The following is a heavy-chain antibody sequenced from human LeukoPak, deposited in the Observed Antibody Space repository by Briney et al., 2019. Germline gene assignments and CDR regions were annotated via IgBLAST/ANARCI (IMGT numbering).Heavy chain of an antibody. V-gene: IGHV7-4-1*02. D-gene: IGHD4-17*01. CDR3: ARVLFVDYGDGRWNWFDP. CDR1: GYTFTSYA. Sequence: GASVKVSCKASGYTFTSYAMNWVRQAPGQGLEWMRWINTNTGNPTYAQGFTGRFVFSLDTSVSTAYLQISSLKAEDTAVYYCARVLFVDYGDGRWNWFDPWGQGTLVTVSS. J-gene: IGHJ5*02. CDR2: INTNTGNP.